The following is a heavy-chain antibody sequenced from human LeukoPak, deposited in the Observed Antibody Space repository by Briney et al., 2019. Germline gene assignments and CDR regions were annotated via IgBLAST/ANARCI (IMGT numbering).Heavy chain of an antibody. CDR1: GGSISTFS. CDR2: IYIKST. V-gene: IGHV4-59*01. Sequence: PSETLSLTCTVSGGSISTFSWSWIRQFPGKGLEWIGSIYIKSTNYNPSPKSRLAISVDTSKNQFSLRLDSGTTADTAVYYCARDTTVASGMQYWGQGTLVTVSS. J-gene: IGHJ4*02. CDR3: ARDTTVASGMQY. D-gene: IGHD6-19*01.